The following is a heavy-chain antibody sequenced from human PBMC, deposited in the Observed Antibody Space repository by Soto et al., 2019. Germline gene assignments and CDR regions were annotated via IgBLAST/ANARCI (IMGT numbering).Heavy chain of an antibody. CDR1: GFSFSSYA. Sequence: EVQLLESGGGLVQPGGSLRLSCAASGFSFSSYAMSWVRQAPGKGLEWVSAISGSGGSTYYADSVKGRFTISRDNSKNTLYLQMNSLRAEDTAVYYCAKERIAVAGRDGAWFDPWGQGTLVTVSS. D-gene: IGHD6-19*01. CDR3: AKERIAVAGRDGAWFDP. J-gene: IGHJ5*02. V-gene: IGHV3-23*01. CDR2: ISGSGGST.